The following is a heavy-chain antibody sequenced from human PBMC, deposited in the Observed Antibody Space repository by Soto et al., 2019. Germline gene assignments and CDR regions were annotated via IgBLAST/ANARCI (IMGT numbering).Heavy chain of an antibody. V-gene: IGHV3-30*18. Sequence: GGSLRLSCAASGFTFSSYGMHWVRQAPGKGLEWVAVISYDGSNKYYADSVKGRFTISRDNSKNTLYLQMNSLRAEDTAVYYCAKTYYDFWSGYYTDGSKYYYYYYYMDVWGKGTTVTVSS. D-gene: IGHD3-3*01. CDR1: GFTFSSYG. J-gene: IGHJ6*03. CDR2: ISYDGSNK. CDR3: AKTYYDFWSGYYTDGSKYYYYYYYMDV.